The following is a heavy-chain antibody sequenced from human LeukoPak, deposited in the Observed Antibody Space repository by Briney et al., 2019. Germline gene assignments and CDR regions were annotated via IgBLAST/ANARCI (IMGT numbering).Heavy chain of an antibody. J-gene: IGHJ3*02. CDR2: MNPNSGNT. D-gene: IGHD6-6*01. V-gene: IGHV1-8*01. CDR3: ARRIAARRDDAFDI. Sequence: ASVKVSCKASGYTFTSYDINWVRQATGQGLEWMGWMNPNSGNTGYAQKFQGRVTMTRNTSISTAYMELSSLRSEDTAVYYCARRIAARRDDAFDIWGQGTMVTVSS. CDR1: GYTFTSYD.